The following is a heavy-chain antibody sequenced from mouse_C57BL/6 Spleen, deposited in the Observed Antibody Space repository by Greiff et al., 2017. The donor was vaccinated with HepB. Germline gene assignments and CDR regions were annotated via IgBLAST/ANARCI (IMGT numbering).Heavy chain of an antibody. CDR3: AREGSNWENFDY. J-gene: IGHJ2*01. D-gene: IGHD4-1*01. Sequence: VQLQQPGAELVKPGASVKLSCNASGYTFTSYWMHWVKQRPGQGPEWVGMIHPNSGSTNYNEKFKSKATLTVDKSSSTAYMQLSSLTSEDSAVYYCAREGSNWENFDYWGQGTTLTVSS. CDR2: IHPNSGST. CDR1: GYTFTSYW. V-gene: IGHV1-64*01.